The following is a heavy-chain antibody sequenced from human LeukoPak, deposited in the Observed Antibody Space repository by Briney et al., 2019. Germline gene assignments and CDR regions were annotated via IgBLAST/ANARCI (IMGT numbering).Heavy chain of an antibody. CDR3: ARKAPKKGWFDP. Sequence: PSETLSLSCTVSGGSNNSYYWSWIRQPPGKGLEWIGYTHPSGNTNYSPSLKSRVIITIDTSRNQFSLKLSSVTAADTAVYFCARKAPKKGWFDPWGQGTLVTVSS. CDR2: THPSGNT. J-gene: IGHJ5*02. CDR1: GGSNNSYY. V-gene: IGHV4-4*09.